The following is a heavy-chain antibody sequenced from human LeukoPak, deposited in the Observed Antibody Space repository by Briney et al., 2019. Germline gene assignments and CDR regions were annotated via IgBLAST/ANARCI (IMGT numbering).Heavy chain of an antibody. V-gene: IGHV4-61*08. CDR3: ARTLVRGVLRGWFDP. Sequence: SETLSLTCAVSGGSISSGGFYWIWIRQPPGKGLEWIGYIYYSGSTNYNPSLKSRVTISVDTSRNQFSLKLRSVIDADTAVYSCARTLVRGVLRGWFDPWGQGTLVIVSS. CDR1: GGSISSGGFY. D-gene: IGHD3-10*01. J-gene: IGHJ5*02. CDR2: IYYSGST.